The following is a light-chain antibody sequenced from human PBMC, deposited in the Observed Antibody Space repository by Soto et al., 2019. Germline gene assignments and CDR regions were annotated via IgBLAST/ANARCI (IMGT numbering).Light chain of an antibody. J-gene: IGLJ2*01. Sequence: QPVLTQPPSASASLGASVKLTCTLSSGHSSYAIAWRQKQPEKGPRYLMDLNNDGSHTKGDGIPDRFSGSSSGAERYLIISRLQSEDEADYYCQTWGTGFQVFGGGTKLTVL. V-gene: IGLV4-69*01. CDR2: LNNDGSH. CDR1: SGHSSYA. CDR3: QTWGTGFQV.